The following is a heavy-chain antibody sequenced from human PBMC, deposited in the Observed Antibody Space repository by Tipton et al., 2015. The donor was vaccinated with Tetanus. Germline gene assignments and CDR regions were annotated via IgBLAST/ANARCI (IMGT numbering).Heavy chain of an antibody. CDR1: GGTFSSYA. V-gene: IGHV1-69*01. Sequence: QSGAEVKKPGSSVKVSCKASGGTFSSYAISWVRQAPGQGLEWMGWISAYNGNTNYAQKFQGRVTITADESTSTAYMELSSLRSEDTAVYYCARGSTVTQSDYWGQGTLVTVSS. J-gene: IGHJ4*02. D-gene: IGHD4-17*01. CDR3: ARGSTVTQSDY. CDR2: ISAYNGNT.